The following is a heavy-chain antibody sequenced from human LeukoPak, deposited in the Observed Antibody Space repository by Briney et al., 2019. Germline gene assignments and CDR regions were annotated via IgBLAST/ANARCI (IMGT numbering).Heavy chain of an antibody. J-gene: IGHJ4*02. CDR1: GYTFTSYD. CDR3: AIRTHVDIVATLGERVKKGLDY. D-gene: IGHD5-12*01. V-gene: IGHV1-8*01. CDR2: MNPTSGNS. Sequence: GASVKVSCKASGYTFTSYDINWLRQATGQGLEWIGWMNPTSGNSGYAQKFQGRVTMTRNTSMSTAYMELSSLRSEDTAVYYCAIRTHVDIVATLGERVKKGLDYWGQGTPVTVSS.